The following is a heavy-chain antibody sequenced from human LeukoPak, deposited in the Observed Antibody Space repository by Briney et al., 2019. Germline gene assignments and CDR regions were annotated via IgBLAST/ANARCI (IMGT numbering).Heavy chain of an antibody. Sequence: GGSLRLSCAASGFTFSGSAMHWVRQASGKGLEWVGRIRSKANSYATAYAASVKGRFTISRDDSKNTPYLQMNSLKTEDTAVYYCTRSTLVGGGYFPPDYWGQGTLVTVSS. CDR2: IRSKANSYAT. V-gene: IGHV3-73*01. CDR3: TRSTLVGGGYFPPDY. D-gene: IGHD2-21*01. J-gene: IGHJ4*02. CDR1: GFTFSGSA.